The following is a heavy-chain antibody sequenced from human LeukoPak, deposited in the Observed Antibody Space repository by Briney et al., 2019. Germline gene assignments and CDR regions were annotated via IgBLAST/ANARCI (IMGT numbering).Heavy chain of an antibody. D-gene: IGHD6-13*01. CDR2: INHSGST. CDR1: GGSFSGYY. Sequence: PSETLSLTCAVYGGSFSGYYWSWIRQPPGKGLEWIGEINHSGSTNYNPSLKSRVTISVDTSKNQFSPKLSSVTAADTAVYYCARGGIAAAGTIDYWGQGTLVTVSS. CDR3: ARGGIAAAGTIDY. J-gene: IGHJ4*02. V-gene: IGHV4-34*01.